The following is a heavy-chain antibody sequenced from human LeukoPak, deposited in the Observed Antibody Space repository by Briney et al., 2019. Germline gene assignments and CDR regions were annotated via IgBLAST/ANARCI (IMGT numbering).Heavy chain of an antibody. CDR3: ARGLWFGEFQAKLGYYYYYGMDV. CDR1: GGSFSGYY. Sequence: KPSETLSLTCAVYGGSFSGYYWSWIRQPPGKGLEWIGSIYYSGSTYYNPSLKSRVTISVDTSKNQFSLKLSSVTAADTAVYYCARGLWFGEFQAKLGYYYYYGMDVWGQGTTVTVSS. D-gene: IGHD3-10*01. CDR2: IYYSGST. J-gene: IGHJ6*02. V-gene: IGHV4-34*01.